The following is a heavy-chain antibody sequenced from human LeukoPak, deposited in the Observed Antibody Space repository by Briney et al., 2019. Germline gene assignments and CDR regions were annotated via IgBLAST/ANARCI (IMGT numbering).Heavy chain of an antibody. D-gene: IGHD2-2*01. CDR2: INHSGST. J-gene: IGHJ3*02. CDR1: GGSFSGYY. CDR3: ARARVVPAAGDAFDI. V-gene: IGHV4-34*01. Sequence: SETLSLTCAVSGGSFSGYYWTWIRQPPGKGLEWIGEINHSGSTKYNPSLKSRVTISIDTSKNQFSLKLSSVTAADTAVYYCARARVVPAAGDAFDIWGQGKMVTVSS.